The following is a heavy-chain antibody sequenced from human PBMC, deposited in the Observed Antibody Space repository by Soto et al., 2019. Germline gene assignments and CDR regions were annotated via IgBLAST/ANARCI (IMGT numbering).Heavy chain of an antibody. J-gene: IGHJ4*02. CDR3: ARAVLPATAPFDY. CDR2: IYYSGST. V-gene: IGHV4-59*01. D-gene: IGHD2-2*01. CDR1: GGSISNYY. Sequence: PSETLSLTCIVSGGSISNYYWSWIRQPPGKGLEWIGCIYYSGSTNYNPSLQSRVTISVDTSKNQFSLKLSSVTAADTAVYYCARAVLPATAPFDYWGQGTLVTVSS.